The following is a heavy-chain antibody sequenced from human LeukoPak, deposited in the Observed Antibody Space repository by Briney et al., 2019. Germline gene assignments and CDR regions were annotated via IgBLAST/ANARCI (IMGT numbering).Heavy chain of an antibody. CDR3: ARTRWNYYGSGTSFLDV. V-gene: IGHV4-4*07. Sequence: PSETLSLTCTVSGGSISSYYWSWVRQPAGKGLEWIGRIYTSGSTNYNPSLKSRVTMSVDTSKNQFSLKLSSVTAAGTAVYYCARTRWNYYGSGTSFLDVWGQGTTVTVSS. CDR2: IYTSGST. CDR1: GGSISSYY. J-gene: IGHJ6*02. D-gene: IGHD3-10*01.